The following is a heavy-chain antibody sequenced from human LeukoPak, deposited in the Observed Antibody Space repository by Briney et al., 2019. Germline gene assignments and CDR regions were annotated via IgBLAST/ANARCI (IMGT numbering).Heavy chain of an antibody. D-gene: IGHD3-9*01. CDR3: ARAGRGLRYFDWLTYDY. CDR2: IKGDGSGI. Sequence: PGGSLRLSCAVSGFTLSNYWIHWVRQAPGKGLVWVSQIKGDGSGIQYADSVRGRFTISRDSAGNTLCLQMNSLRVEDTAVYYCARAGRGLRYFDWLTYDYWGQGTLVTVSS. J-gene: IGHJ4*02. CDR1: GFTLSNYW. V-gene: IGHV3-74*01.